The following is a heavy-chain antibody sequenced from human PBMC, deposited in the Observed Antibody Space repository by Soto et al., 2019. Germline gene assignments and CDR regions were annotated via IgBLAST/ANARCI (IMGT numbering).Heavy chain of an antibody. Sequence: ESGGGVVQPGRSLRLSCAASGFTFSSYPMHWVRQAPGKWLEWVAFISYDGSNKFYADSVKGRFTISRDNSKNTLYLQMNSLRTEDTAVYYCARRHGDHGAFDIWGQGTVVTVSS. V-gene: IGHV3-30-3*01. CDR3: ARRHGDHGAFDI. CDR2: ISYDGSNK. J-gene: IGHJ3*02. D-gene: IGHD4-17*01. CDR1: GFTFSSYP.